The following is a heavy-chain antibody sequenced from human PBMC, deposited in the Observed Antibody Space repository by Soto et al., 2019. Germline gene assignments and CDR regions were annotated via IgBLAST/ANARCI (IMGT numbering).Heavy chain of an antibody. Sequence: QVQLVESGGGVVQPGRSLRLSCAASGFTFSSYAMHWVRQAPGKGLEWVAVISYDGSNKYYADSVKGRFTISRDNSKNTLYLQMNSLRAEDTAVYYCARVAVAGTFGRPLGYWGQGTLVTVSS. CDR2: ISYDGSNK. V-gene: IGHV3-30-3*01. CDR3: ARVAVAGTFGRPLGY. D-gene: IGHD6-19*01. J-gene: IGHJ4*02. CDR1: GFTFSSYA.